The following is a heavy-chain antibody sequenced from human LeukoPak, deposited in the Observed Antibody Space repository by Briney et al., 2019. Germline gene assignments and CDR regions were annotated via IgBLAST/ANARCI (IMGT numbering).Heavy chain of an antibody. CDR2: IYYSGNT. CDR1: GGSISTSAYY. D-gene: IGHD5-24*01. Sequence: PSETLSLTCIVSGGSISTSAYYWGWIRQPPGEGLQWIGSIYYSGNTYYNSSLKSRVTISVDTSTSQFSLRLSSVTAADTAVYYCARGWQVMNYWGQGILVSVSS. CDR3: ARGWQVMNY. J-gene: IGHJ4*02. V-gene: IGHV4-39*01.